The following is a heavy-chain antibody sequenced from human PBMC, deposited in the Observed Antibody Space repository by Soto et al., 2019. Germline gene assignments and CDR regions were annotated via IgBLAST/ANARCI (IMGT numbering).Heavy chain of an antibody. J-gene: IGHJ4*02. Sequence: ASVKVSCRASGYTFTGYYMHWVRQAPGQGLEWMGWINPNSGGTNYAQKFQGWVTMTRDRSISTAYMELSRLRSDDTAVYYCAREGYDFWSGYSDLTNFDYWGQGTLVTVSS. V-gene: IGHV1-2*04. CDR1: GYTFTGYY. CDR2: INPNSGGT. CDR3: AREGYDFWSGYSDLTNFDY. D-gene: IGHD3-3*01.